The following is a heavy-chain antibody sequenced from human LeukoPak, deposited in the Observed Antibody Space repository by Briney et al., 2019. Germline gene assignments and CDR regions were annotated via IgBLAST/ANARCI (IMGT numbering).Heavy chain of an antibody. Sequence: PGGSLRLSCAASGFTFSSYAMSWVRQAPGKGLEWVSAISGSGGSTYYADSVKGRFTISRDNSKNTLYLQMNSLRAEDTAVYYCAKDSWLGSSAPDFDYWGQGTLVTVSS. CDR2: ISGSGGST. CDR1: GFTFSSYA. V-gene: IGHV3-23*01. J-gene: IGHJ4*02. D-gene: IGHD6-19*01. CDR3: AKDSWLGSSAPDFDY.